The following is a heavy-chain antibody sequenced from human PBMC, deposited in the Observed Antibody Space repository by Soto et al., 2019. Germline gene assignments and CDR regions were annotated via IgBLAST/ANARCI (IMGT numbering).Heavy chain of an antibody. CDR2: IYYRGTT. J-gene: IGHJ4*02. CDR1: GASLTRGVYY. CDR3: ARASCVRCTFDV. D-gene: IGHD2-2*01. Sequence: SETLSLTGSVSGASLTRGVYYWSWVRQPPGRQLEWIGSIYYRGTTNYNPSLTGLVTISEDTSTNQASVTVKSVTAADTAVYFWARASCVRCTFDVWGQGTLVTVS. V-gene: IGHV4-61*08.